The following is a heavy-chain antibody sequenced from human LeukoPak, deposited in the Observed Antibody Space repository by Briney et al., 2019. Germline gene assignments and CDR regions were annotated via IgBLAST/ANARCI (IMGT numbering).Heavy chain of an antibody. CDR2: IYTSGST. V-gene: IGHV4-59*01. Sequence: SETLSLTCTVSGGSISSYYWSWIRQPPGKGLEWIGYIYTSGSTNYNPSLKSRVTISVDTSKNQFSLKLSSVTAADTAVYYCARDYKRWGYSYGYRGYDAFDIWGQGTMVTVSS. CDR1: GGSISSYY. J-gene: IGHJ3*02. D-gene: IGHD5-18*01. CDR3: ARDYKRWGYSYGYRGYDAFDI.